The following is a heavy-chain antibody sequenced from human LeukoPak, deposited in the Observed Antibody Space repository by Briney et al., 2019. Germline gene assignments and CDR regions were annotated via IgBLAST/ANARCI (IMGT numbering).Heavy chain of an antibody. D-gene: IGHD5-12*01. V-gene: IGHV3-23*01. CDR3: AKDRASPGFNLFDP. Sequence: GGSLRLSCAASGFSFSSYAMNWVRQALGQGLEWVSGISGRGDGTYYADSVRGRFTISRDNSKNTLYLQMNRLRAGDTAVYYCAKDRASPGFNLFDPWGQGTLVTVSS. CDR2: ISGRGDGT. CDR1: GFSFSSYA. J-gene: IGHJ5*02.